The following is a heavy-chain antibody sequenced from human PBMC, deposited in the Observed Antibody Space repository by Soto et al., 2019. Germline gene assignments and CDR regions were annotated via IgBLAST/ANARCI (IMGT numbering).Heavy chain of an antibody. J-gene: IGHJ4*02. D-gene: IGHD4-17*01. CDR2: IIPSYDRT. Sequence: QVLLLQSGSEVKKAGSSVKVSCKASGDAFKSYAIHWVRQAPGQGLEYMGRIIPSYDRTKYAQKFQGRLTLTADMDTSTVYMELSSLRSDDTAVYYCARDPTNDYGDDTFDYWGQGTKVSVSS. V-gene: IGHV1-69*06. CDR1: GDAFKSYA. CDR3: ARDPTNDYGDDTFDY.